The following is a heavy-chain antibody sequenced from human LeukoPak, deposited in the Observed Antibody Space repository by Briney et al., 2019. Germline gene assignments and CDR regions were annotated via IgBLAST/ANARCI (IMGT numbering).Heavy chain of an antibody. CDR2: IYYSGSS. J-gene: IGHJ5*02. Sequence: SETLSLTCTVSSGSISTYYWSWIRQPPGKGLEWIGYIYYSGSSNYNPSLKSRVTISVDTSKNQFSLKLSSVTAADTAVYYCARHTVAGTPTCWFDPWGRGTLVTVSS. CDR1: SGSISTYY. CDR3: ARHTVAGTPTCWFDP. D-gene: IGHD6-19*01. V-gene: IGHV4-59*08.